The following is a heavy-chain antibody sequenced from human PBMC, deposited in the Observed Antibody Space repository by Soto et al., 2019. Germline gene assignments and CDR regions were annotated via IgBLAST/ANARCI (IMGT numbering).Heavy chain of an antibody. CDR1: GGSISSSSYY. CDR3: ARQGIDYGVPGPVDY. Sequence: QLQLQESGPGLVKPSETLSLTCTVSGGSISSSSYYWGWIRQPPGKGLEWIGSIYYSGSTYYNPSLKSRVTISVDTSTNQFSLQLSSVTAADTAVYYCARQGIDYGVPGPVDYWGQGTLVTVSS. J-gene: IGHJ4*02. D-gene: IGHD4-17*01. CDR2: IYYSGST. V-gene: IGHV4-39*01.